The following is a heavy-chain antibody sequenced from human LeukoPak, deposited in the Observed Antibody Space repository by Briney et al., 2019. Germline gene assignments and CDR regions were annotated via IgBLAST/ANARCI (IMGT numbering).Heavy chain of an antibody. V-gene: IGHV4-59*01. CDR1: GGSISSYY. Sequence: PSETLSFTCTVSGGSISSYYWSWIRQPPRKGLEWIGNIYYSGSTNYNPSLKSRVTISVDTSKNQFSLKLSSVTAADTAVYYCARDSGYYDILTGYYYGWFDPWGQGTLVTVSS. CDR3: ARDSGYYDILTGYYYGWFDP. D-gene: IGHD3-9*01. CDR2: IYYSGST. J-gene: IGHJ5*02.